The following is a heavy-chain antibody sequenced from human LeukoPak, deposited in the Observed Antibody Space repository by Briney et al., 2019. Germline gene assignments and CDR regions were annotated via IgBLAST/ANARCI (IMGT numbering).Heavy chain of an antibody. CDR3: ARDDGSWYLDY. D-gene: IGHD2-15*01. Sequence: SETLSLTCTVSGGSISSYYWSWIRQPPGKGLEWIGYIHYSGSTNYNPSLKSRVTISVDTSKNQFSLKLSSVTAADTAVYYCARDDGSWYLDYWGQGTLVAVSS. CDR2: IHYSGST. J-gene: IGHJ4*02. CDR1: GGSISSYY. V-gene: IGHV4-59*01.